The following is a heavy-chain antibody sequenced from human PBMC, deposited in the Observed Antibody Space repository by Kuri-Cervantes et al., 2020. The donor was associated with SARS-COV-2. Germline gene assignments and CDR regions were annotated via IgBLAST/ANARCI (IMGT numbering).Heavy chain of an antibody. Sequence: GGSLRLSCAASGFTVSSNYMSWVRQAPGKGLEWVSVIYSGGSTYYEDSVKGRFTISRDNSKNTLYLQMNSLRTEDTAVYYCARDGAWYSSSGNGYYYGMDVWGQGTTVTVSS. D-gene: IGHD6-13*01. CDR1: GFTVSSNY. CDR3: ARDGAWYSSSGNGYYYGMDV. CDR2: IYSGGST. V-gene: IGHV3-66*01. J-gene: IGHJ6*02.